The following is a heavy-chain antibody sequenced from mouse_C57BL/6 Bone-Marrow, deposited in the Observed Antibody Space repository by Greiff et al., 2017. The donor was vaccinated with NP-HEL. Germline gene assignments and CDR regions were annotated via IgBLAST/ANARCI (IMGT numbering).Heavy chain of an antibody. CDR1: GFTFSSYA. V-gene: IGHV5-9-1*02. J-gene: IGHJ3*01. Sequence: EVKLVESGEGLVKPGGSLKLSCAASGFTFSSYAMSWVRQTPEKRLEWVAYISSGGDYIYYADTAKGRFTISRDNARNTLYLQMSSLKSEDTAMYYCTRADYYGSSHTFAYWGQGTLVTVSA. CDR2: ISSGGDYI. CDR3: TRADYYGSSHTFAY. D-gene: IGHD1-1*01.